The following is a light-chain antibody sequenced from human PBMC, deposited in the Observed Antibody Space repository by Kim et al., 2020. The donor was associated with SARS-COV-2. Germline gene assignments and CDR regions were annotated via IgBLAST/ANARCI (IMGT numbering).Light chain of an antibody. V-gene: IGKV3-15*01. CDR2: GAS. CDR1: QSVSSN. Sequence: EIVMTQSPATLSVSPGERATLSCRASQSVSSNLAWYQQKPGQAPSLLIFGASTRATGIPARFSGSGSGTEFTLTISSLQSEDFAVYYCQQYNNWPCTFGQGTKLEI. CDR3: QQYNNWPCT. J-gene: IGKJ2*02.